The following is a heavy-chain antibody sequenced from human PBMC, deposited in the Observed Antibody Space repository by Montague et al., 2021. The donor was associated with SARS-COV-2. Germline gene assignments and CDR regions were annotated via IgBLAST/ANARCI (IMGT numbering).Heavy chain of an antibody. J-gene: IGHJ3*02. V-gene: IGHV4-59*01. CDR2: IYYSGST. D-gene: IGHD3-22*01. Sequence: SETLSLTCTVSGGSISSYYWSWIRQPPGKGLEWIRYIYYSGSTNYNPSLKSRVTISVDTSKNQFSLKLSSVTAADTAVYYCAREVRYYYDSSGPGAFDIWGQGTMVTVSS. CDR1: GGSISSYY. CDR3: AREVRYYYDSSGPGAFDI.